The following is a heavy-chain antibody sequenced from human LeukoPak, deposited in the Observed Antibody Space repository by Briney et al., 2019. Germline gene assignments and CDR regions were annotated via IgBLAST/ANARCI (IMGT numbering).Heavy chain of an antibody. CDR1: GGSFSNYY. V-gene: IGHV4-4*07. CDR3: ARHPPQYYGMDV. CDR2: IYTSGST. Sequence: SETLSLTCTVSGGSFSNYYWSWIRQPAGKGLEWIGRIYTSGSTNYNPSVKSRVTMSVDTSNNQFPLKLTSVTAADTAVCYCARHPPQYYGMDVWGQGTTVTVSS. J-gene: IGHJ6*02.